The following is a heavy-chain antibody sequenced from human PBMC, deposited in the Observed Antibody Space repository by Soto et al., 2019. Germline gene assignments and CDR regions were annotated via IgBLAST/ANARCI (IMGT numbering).Heavy chain of an antibody. J-gene: IGHJ4*02. V-gene: IGHV3-30-3*01. CDR1: GFTFSSYA. CDR3: ARDFTGFDY. CDR2: ISYDGSNK. Sequence: GGSLRLSCAASGFTFSSYAMHWVRQAPGKGLEWVAVISYDGSNKYYADSVKGRFTISRDNSKNTLYLQMNSLRAEDTAVYYCARDFTGFDYWGQGTLVTVSS.